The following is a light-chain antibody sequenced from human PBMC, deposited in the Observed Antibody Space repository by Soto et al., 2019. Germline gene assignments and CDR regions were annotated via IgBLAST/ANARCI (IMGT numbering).Light chain of an antibody. CDR1: SRHSSYA. CDR2: LNSDGSH. Sequence: QPVLTQSPSASASLGASVKLTCTLSSRHSSYAIAWHQQQPEKGPRYLMKLNSDGSHSKGDGIPDRFSGSSSGAERYLTISSLQSEDEADYYCQTWGTGIHRVFGGGTQLTVL. CDR3: QTWGTGIHRV. V-gene: IGLV4-69*01. J-gene: IGLJ3*02.